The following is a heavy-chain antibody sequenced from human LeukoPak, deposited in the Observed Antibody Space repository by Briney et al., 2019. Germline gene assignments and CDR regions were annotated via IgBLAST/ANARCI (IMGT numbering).Heavy chain of an antibody. V-gene: IGHV3-11*01. Sequence: GGSLRLSCAASGFTFSDYYMSWIRQAPGKGLEWVSYISSSGSTIYYADSVKGRFTISRDNAKNSLYLQMNSLRAEDTAVYYCARDNLSGPKGIAVATNFDYWGQGTLVTVSS. CDR1: GFTFSDYY. CDR3: ARDNLSGPKGIAVATNFDY. CDR2: ISSSGSTI. D-gene: IGHD6-19*01. J-gene: IGHJ4*02.